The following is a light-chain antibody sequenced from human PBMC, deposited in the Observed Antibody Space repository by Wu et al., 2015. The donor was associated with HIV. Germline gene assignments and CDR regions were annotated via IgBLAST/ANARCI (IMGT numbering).Light chain of an antibody. CDR3: QQSYSIPRT. J-gene: IGKJ4*01. V-gene: IGKV1-39*01. CDR2: AAS. Sequence: DIQMTQSPSSLPASVGDRVTISCRASQSISGYLNWYQQIPGKAPKLLIYAASSLQSGVPSRFSGRGSGTDFTLTISSLQPEDFATYYCQQSYSIPRTFGGGTRVEIK. CDR1: QSISGY.